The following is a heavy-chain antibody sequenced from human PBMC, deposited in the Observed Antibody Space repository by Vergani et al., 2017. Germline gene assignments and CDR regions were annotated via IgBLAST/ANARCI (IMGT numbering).Heavy chain of an antibody. CDR3: AREGYCSGGSCPPYYYYYYGMDV. D-gene: IGHD2-15*01. V-gene: IGHV1-18*01. CDR1: GYTFTSYG. Sequence: QVQLVQSGAEVKKPGSSVKVSCKASGYTFTSYGISWVRQAPGQGLEWMGWISAYNGNTNYAQKLQGRVTMTTDTSTSTAYMELRSLRSDDTAVYYCAREGYCSGGSCPPYYYYYYGMDVWGQGTTVTVSS. CDR2: ISAYNGNT. J-gene: IGHJ6*02.